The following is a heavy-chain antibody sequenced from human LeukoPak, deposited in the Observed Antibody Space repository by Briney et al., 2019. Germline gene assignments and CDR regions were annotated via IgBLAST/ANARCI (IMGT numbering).Heavy chain of an antibody. J-gene: IGHJ4*02. D-gene: IGHD1-26*01. CDR3: ARDSGSFFVDF. CDR2: IKPDGSQK. CDR1: GFSFSTYW. Sequence: GGSLRLSCAASGFSFSTYWMTWVRQAPGKGLEWVANIKPDGSQKYCVDSVKGRFTISRDNAKNSLYLQMNSLRAEDTAVYYCARDSGSFFVDFWGQGTLVTVSS. V-gene: IGHV3-7*01.